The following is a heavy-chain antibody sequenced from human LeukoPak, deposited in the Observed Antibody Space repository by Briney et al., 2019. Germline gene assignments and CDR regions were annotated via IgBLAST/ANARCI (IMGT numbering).Heavy chain of an antibody. CDR2: INHSGST. J-gene: IGHJ5*02. CDR3: ARGRNWNYGGWFDP. CDR1: GGSSSGYY. D-gene: IGHD1-7*01. V-gene: IGHV4-34*01. Sequence: SETLSLTCGVYGGSSSGYYWSWIRQPPGKGLEWIGEINHSGSTNHNPSLKSRVTISVDTSKNQFSLKLTSVTAADTAVYYCARGRNWNYGGWFDPWGQGTLVTVSS.